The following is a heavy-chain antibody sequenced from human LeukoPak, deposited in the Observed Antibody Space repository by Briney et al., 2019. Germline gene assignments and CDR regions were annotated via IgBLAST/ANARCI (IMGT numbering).Heavy chain of an antibody. CDR2: MNPNSGNT. CDR3: ARSSRRLVGYAFDI. J-gene: IGHJ3*02. D-gene: IGHD3-16*01. CDR1: GYAFANYA. Sequence: GASVKVSCKASGYAFANYAINWVRQAPGQGLEWMGWMNPNSGNTGYAQKFQGRVTITRNTSISTAYMELSSLRSEDTAVYYCARSSRRLVGYAFDIWGQGTMVTVSS. V-gene: IGHV1-8*03.